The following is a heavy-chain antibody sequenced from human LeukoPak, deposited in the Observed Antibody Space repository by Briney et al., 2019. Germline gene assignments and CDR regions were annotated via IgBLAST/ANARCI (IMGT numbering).Heavy chain of an antibody. CDR3: AKELGYCSRTSCPFDY. V-gene: IGHV3-30*18. CDR2: ISHDGSNK. Sequence: GGSLRLSCAASGFTFSSHGMHWVRQAPGKGLEWVAVISHDGSNKYYADSVKGRVTISRDNSKNALYLQMNSLRADDTAVYYCAKELGYCSRTSCPFDYWGQGTLVTVSS. D-gene: IGHD2-2*01. J-gene: IGHJ4*02. CDR1: GFTFSSHG.